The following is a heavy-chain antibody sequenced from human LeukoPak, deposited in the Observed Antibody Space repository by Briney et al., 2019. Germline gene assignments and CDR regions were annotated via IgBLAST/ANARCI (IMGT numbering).Heavy chain of an antibody. V-gene: IGHV1-2*02. CDR1: GYTFTGYY. J-gene: IGHJ4*02. D-gene: IGHD4-17*01. CDR3: ARDSGTATFDY. Sequence: ASVKVSCKASGYTFTGYYIHWVRQAPGQGLEWMGWINPNSGDTNYAQMFQGGVTMTTDTSISTAYMELSRLRSDDTAVYYCARDSGTATFDYWGQGPLVTVSS. CDR2: INPNSGDT.